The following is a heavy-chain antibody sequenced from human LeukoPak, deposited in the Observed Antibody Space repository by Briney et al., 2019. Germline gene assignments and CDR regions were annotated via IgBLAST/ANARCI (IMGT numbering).Heavy chain of an antibody. Sequence: GGSLRLSCAASGFTFSSYAMSWVRQAPGKGLEWVSAISGSGGSTYYADSVKGRFTISRDNSKNTLYLQMNSLRAEDTAVYYCAKAASSSWPSYYYGMDAWGQGTTVTVSS. V-gene: IGHV3-23*01. D-gene: IGHD6-13*01. J-gene: IGHJ6*02. CDR2: ISGSGGST. CDR1: GFTFSSYA. CDR3: AKAASSSWPSYYYGMDA.